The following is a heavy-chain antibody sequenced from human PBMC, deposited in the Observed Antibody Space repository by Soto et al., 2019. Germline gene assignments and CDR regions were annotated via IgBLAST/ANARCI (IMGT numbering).Heavy chain of an antibody. Sequence: TSETLSLTCAVYGGSFSGYYWSWIRQPPGKGLEWIGEINHSGSTNYNPSLKSRVTISVDTSKNQFSLKLSSVTAADTAVYYCARVGKGAYDFWSGHSHNWFDPWGQGTLVTVSS. CDR1: GGSFSGYY. CDR3: ARVGKGAYDFWSGHSHNWFDP. D-gene: IGHD3-3*01. J-gene: IGHJ5*02. CDR2: INHSGST. V-gene: IGHV4-34*01.